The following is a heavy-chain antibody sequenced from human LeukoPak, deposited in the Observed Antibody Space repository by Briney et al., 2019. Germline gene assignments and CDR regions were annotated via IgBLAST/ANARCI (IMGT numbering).Heavy chain of an antibody. CDR3: ARGHYESSGYYLGY. CDR2: ISPYNDDT. CDR1: GYTFSSSG. V-gene: IGHV1-18*01. J-gene: IGHJ4*02. Sequence: ASVKVSCKASGYTFSSSGISWVRQAPGQGLEWMGWISPYNDDTRYEQTLQGRVTMTTDTSTSTVYMELRSLRSDDTAVYYCARGHYESSGYYLGYWGQGTLATVSS. D-gene: IGHD3-22*01.